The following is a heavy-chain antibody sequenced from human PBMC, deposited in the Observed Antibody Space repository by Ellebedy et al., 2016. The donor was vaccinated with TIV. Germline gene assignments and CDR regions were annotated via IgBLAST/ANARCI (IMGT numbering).Heavy chain of an antibody. CDR2: IIPFFGTT. J-gene: IGHJ5*02. D-gene: IGHD2/OR15-2a*01. V-gene: IGHV1-69*05. Sequence: ASVKVSCKASGGTFSSYSINWVRQAPGQGLEWMGGIIPFFGTTKYAQKFQDRVTMTTDTLTSTAYMELRSLRSDETAVYYCARGFYERFDPWGQGTLVTVSS. CDR3: ARGFYERFDP. CDR1: GGTFSSYS.